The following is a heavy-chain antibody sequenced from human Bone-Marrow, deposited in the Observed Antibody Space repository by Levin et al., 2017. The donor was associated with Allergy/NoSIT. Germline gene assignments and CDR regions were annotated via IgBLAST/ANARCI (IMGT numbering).Heavy chain of an antibody. CDR1: GFSFSDHF. CDR3: ARGGRGWTFNY. D-gene: IGHD3-10*01. V-gene: IGHV3-11*01. Sequence: GESLKISCAASGFSFSDHFMGWIRQAPGQGLEWISYISSSSATIYYADSVKDRFTISRDNAEKSLFLQMDRLRAEDTALYYCARGGRGWTFNYWGQGTLVAVSS. J-gene: IGHJ4*02. CDR2: ISSSSATI.